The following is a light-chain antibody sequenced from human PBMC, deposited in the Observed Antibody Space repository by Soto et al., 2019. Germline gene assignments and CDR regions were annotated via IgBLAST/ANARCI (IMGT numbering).Light chain of an antibody. J-gene: IGKJ4*01. CDR3: QQRSLLFT. CDR1: QSVGSS. V-gene: IGKV3-11*01. CDR2: DSS. Sequence: EIVLTQSPATPSLSPGERATLSCRTSQSVGSSLAWYQQKPGQPPRLLIYDSSNRATGIPGRFSGSGSGTDFTLTISSLEPADFAVYYCQQRSLLFTFGGGTKV.